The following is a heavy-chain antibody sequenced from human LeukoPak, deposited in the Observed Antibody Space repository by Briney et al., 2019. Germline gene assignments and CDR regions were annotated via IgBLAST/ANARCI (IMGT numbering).Heavy chain of an antibody. V-gene: IGHV3-49*03. J-gene: IGHJ3*02. Sequence: GGSLRLSCTASGFTFGDYAMSWFRQAPGKGLEWVGFIRSKAYGGTTEYAASVKGRFTTSRDDSKSIAYLQMNSLKTEDTAVYYCTRERSPRNAFDIWGQGTMVTVSS. CDR3: TRERSPRNAFDI. CDR2: IRSKAYGGTT. CDR1: GFTFGDYA.